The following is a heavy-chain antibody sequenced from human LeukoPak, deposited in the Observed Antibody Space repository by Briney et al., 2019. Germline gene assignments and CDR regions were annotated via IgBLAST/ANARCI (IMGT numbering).Heavy chain of an antibody. CDR2: INPNNGDT. V-gene: IGHV1-2*02. J-gene: IGHJ4*02. D-gene: IGHD3-3*01. Sequence: ASVKASCKASGYNLAGYEIHRERKAHRQWFKSTPWINPNNGDTNYAQKFQGRVTMTRDTSVSTAFMELSTLKSDDAAVYYCARGIPSFSLFGMVIYWGQGTLLTVSS. CDR3: ARGIPSFSLFGMVIY. CDR1: GYNLAGYE.